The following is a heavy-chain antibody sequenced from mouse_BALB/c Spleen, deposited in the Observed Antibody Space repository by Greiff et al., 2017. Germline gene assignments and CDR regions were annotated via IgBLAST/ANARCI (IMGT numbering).Heavy chain of an antibody. CDR2: ISSGGST. V-gene: IGHV5-6-5*01. Sequence: VQLVESGGGLVKPGGSLKLSCAASGFTFSSYAMSWVRQTPEKRLEWVASISSGGSTYYPDSVKGRFTISRDNARNILYLQMSSLRSEDTAMYYCARSYYGSSYRFAYWGQGTLVTVSA. J-gene: IGHJ3*01. D-gene: IGHD1-1*01. CDR1: GFTFSSYA. CDR3: ARSYYGSSYRFAY.